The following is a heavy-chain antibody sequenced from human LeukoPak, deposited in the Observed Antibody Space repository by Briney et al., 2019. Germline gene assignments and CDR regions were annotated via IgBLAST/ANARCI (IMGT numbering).Heavy chain of an antibody. V-gene: IGHV3-49*03. CDR3: TRGTGGNSRYFPH. J-gene: IGHJ1*01. Sequence: GGSLRLSCTASGFTFGDYTMSWFRQAPGKGLEWVSFIRSKDYGETTEHAASVKGRFTISRDDSKSIAYLQMNSLKTEDTAVYYCTRGTGGNSRYFPHWGQGTLVTVSS. D-gene: IGHD4-23*01. CDR2: IRSKDYGETT. CDR1: GFTFGDYT.